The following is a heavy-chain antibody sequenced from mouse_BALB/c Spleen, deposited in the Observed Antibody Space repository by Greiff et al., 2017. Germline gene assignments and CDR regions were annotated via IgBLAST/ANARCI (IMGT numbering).Heavy chain of an antibody. CDR2: ISSGGSYT. CDR1: GFTFSSYA. J-gene: IGHJ4*01. CDR3: ARGYDGPHAMDY. Sequence: EVQLVESGGGLVKPGGSLKLSCAASGFTFSSYAMSWVRQSPEKRLEWVAEISSGGSYTYYPDTVTGRFTISRDNAKNTLYLEMSSLRSEDTAMYYCARGYDGPHAMDYWGQGTSVTVSS. D-gene: IGHD2-3*01. V-gene: IGHV5-9-4*01.